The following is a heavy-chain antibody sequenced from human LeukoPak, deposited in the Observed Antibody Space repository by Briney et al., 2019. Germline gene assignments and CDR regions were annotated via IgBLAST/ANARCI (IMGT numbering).Heavy chain of an antibody. CDR3: ARGSSGPAF. CDR2: VTYSGAPT. J-gene: IGHJ4*02. V-gene: IGHV3-23*01. CDR1: GFTFSDYA. Sequence: GGSLRLSCAASGFTFSDYAMSWVRQAPGKGLEWVSAVTYSGAPTYYADSVKGRFTISRDTPKNTLYLQMNSLRADDTAVYYCARGSSGPAFWGQGTLVTVSA. D-gene: IGHD6-19*01.